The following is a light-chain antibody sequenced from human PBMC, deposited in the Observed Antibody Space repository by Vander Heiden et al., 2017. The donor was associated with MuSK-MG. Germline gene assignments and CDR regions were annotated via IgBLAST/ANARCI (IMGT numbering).Light chain of an antibody. CDR3: MRGRHWPPYT. J-gene: IGKJ2*01. V-gene: IGKV2-30*01. CDR1: QSLVSSDGTGY. CDR2: KAS. Sequence: DVVLTQSPLSLPVTLGQPASISCRSSQSLVSSDGTGYLHWSHQGPGQPPRRTIYKASNRDSGVPDRFSGSGSGTDFTLKISRVEAEDVGVYFCMRGRHWPPYTFGQGTKLEIK.